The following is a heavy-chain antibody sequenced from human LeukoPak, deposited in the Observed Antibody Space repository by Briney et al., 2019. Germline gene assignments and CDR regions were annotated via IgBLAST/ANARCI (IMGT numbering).Heavy chain of an antibody. D-gene: IGHD1-26*01. CDR3: ARSPGSYYEYYFDY. CDR1: GFTFSSYA. CDR2: ISYDGSNK. J-gene: IGHJ4*02. V-gene: IGHV3-30*01. Sequence: PGRSLRLSCAASGFTFSSYAMHWVRQAPGKGLEWGAVISYDGSNKYYADSVKGRFTISRDNSKNTLYLQMNSLRAEDTAVYYCARSPGSYYEYYFDYWGQGTLVTVSS.